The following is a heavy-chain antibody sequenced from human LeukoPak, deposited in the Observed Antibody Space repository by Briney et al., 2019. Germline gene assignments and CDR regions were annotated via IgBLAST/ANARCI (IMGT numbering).Heavy chain of an antibody. CDR2: IYYTGST. J-gene: IGHJ4*02. Sequence: SETLSLTCTVSGGSIDSYYWSWIRQPPGKGLEWIGYIYYTGSTEYHPSLKSRATISLDTSKNQFSLKLTSVTAADTAVYYCARVYQSAEYYFDYWGQGNLVSVSS. CDR3: ARVYQSAEYYFDY. D-gene: IGHD2-2*01. V-gene: IGHV4-59*01. CDR1: GGSIDSYY.